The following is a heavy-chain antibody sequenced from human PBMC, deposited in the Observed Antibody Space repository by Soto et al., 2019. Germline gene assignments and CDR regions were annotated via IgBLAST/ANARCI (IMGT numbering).Heavy chain of an antibody. CDR1: GFTFSSYS. Sequence: EVQLVESGGGLVQPGGSLRLSRAASGFTFSSYSMNWVREAPGKGLEWVSYISSSSSTIYYADSVKGRFTISRDNAKNSLYLQMNSLRDEDTAVYYCARGYSGYAKGAFDIWGQGTMVTVSS. D-gene: IGHD5-12*01. J-gene: IGHJ3*02. CDR2: ISSSSSTI. V-gene: IGHV3-48*02. CDR3: ARGYSGYAKGAFDI.